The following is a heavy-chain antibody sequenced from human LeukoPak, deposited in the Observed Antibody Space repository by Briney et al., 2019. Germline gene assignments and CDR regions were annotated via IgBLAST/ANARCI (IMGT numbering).Heavy chain of an antibody. D-gene: IGHD3-16*01. J-gene: IGHJ6*03. CDR3: ARSTYYDYVWGSYYMDV. CDR1: GYTFTSYW. Sequence: GESLKISCKGSGYTFTSYWIGWVRQMPGKGLEWMGIIFPGDSDTRYSPSFQGQVTISADKSISTAYLQWSSLKASDTAMYYCARSTYYDYVWGSYYMDVWGKGTTVTISS. CDR2: IFPGDSDT. V-gene: IGHV5-51*01.